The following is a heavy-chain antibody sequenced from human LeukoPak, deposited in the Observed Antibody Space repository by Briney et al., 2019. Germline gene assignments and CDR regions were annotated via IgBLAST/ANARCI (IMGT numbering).Heavy chain of an antibody. CDR3: AELGITMIGGV. Sequence: GGSLRLSCAASGFTLSSYAMSWVRQAPAKGMEWVSATSSSDAGTYYAESVRGRFTISRDNSKNTLFLQMNSLRAEDAAVYYCAELGITMIGGVWGKGTTVTISS. CDR1: GFTLSSYA. CDR2: TSSSDAGT. V-gene: IGHV3-23*01. J-gene: IGHJ6*04. D-gene: IGHD3-10*02.